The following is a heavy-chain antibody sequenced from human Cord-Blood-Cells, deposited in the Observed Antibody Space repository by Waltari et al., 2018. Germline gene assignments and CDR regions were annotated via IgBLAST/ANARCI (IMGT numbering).Heavy chain of an antibody. J-gene: IGHJ3*02. Sequence: QVQLQQWGAGLLKPSETLSLTCAVYGGSFSGYYWSWIRQPPGKGLEWIWEINHSGSTNYNPSLRSRVTISVDTSKNQFSLKLSSVTAADTAVYYCARGRDYGEGAFDIWGQGTMVTDSS. V-gene: IGHV4-34*01. CDR1: GGSFSGYY. CDR3: ARGRDYGEGAFDI. CDR2: INHSGST. D-gene: IGHD4-17*01.